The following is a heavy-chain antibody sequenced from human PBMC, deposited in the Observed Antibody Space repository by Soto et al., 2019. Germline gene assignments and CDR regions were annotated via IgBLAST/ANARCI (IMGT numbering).Heavy chain of an antibody. CDR1: GESVSSNSAA. D-gene: IGHD6-19*01. CDR3: AREVREWLVPGLGNCYYGMDV. V-gene: IGHV6-1*01. Sequence: SQTLSLTCAISGESVSSNSAAWNWIRQSPSRGLEWLGRTYYRSKWYNDYAVSVKSRITINPDTSKNQFSPQLNSVTPEDTAVHYCAREVREWLVPGLGNCYYGMDVWGQGTTVTVSS. J-gene: IGHJ6*02. CDR2: TYYRSKWYN.